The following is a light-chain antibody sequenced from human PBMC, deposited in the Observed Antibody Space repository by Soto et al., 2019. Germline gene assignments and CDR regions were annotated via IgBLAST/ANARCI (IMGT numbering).Light chain of an antibody. J-gene: IGKJ4*01. Sequence: EIVLTHSPATLSVSRCERATLSFSANQAISSNLAWYQQKPGQAPRLLIYGASTRATGIPARFSGSGSGTEFTLTISSLQSEDFAVYYCQHYNNWPRTFGRGTKVDIK. CDR1: QAISSN. CDR3: QHYNNWPRT. V-gene: IGKV3-15*01. CDR2: GAS.